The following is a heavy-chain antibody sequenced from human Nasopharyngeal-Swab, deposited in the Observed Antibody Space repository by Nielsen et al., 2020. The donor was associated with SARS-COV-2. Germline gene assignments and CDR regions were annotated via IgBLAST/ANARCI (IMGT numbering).Heavy chain of an antibody. CDR1: GDSVSSTIAA. V-gene: IGHV6-1*01. Sequence: SQTLSLTCAISGDSVSSTIAAWHWIRQSPSRGLEWLGMTYYRSQWYNDYAVSVRSRITISPDISKNQFSLHLNAVTPEDTAVYYCASFAQGSPSLYWGQGILVTVSS. CDR2: TYYRSQWYN. J-gene: IGHJ4*02. CDR3: ASFAQGSPSLY.